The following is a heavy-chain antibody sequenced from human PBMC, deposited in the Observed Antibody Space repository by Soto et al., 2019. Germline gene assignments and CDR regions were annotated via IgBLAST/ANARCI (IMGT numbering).Heavy chain of an antibody. CDR1: GFSFSSYA. J-gene: IGHJ4*02. V-gene: IGHV3-23*01. CDR2: ISGGGGST. Sequence: EVQLLESGGGLVQPGGSLRLSCAASGFSFSSYAMSWVRQAPGKGLEWVSAISGGGGSTYSADSVKGRFTISRDNSKNTLHLQMNSLRAEDTAVYYCAKDISGSYSDVDYWGQGTLVTVSS. D-gene: IGHD1-26*01. CDR3: AKDISGSYSDVDY.